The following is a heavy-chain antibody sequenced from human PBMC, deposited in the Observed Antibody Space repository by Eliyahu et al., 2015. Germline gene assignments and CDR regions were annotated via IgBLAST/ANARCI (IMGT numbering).Heavy chain of an antibody. V-gene: IGHV3-9*01. CDR1: GFXXXDYA. J-gene: IGHJ4*02. Sequence: EVQLVESGGGLVQPGRSLRLSCAASGFXXXDYAXHWVRXAPGKXLEWVSGISWNSGSIGYADSVKGRFTISRDNAKNSLYLQMNSLRAEDTALYYCAKDTNYDSSGSFDYWGQGTLVTVSS. D-gene: IGHD3-22*01. CDR2: ISWNSGSI. CDR3: AKDTNYDSSGSFDY.